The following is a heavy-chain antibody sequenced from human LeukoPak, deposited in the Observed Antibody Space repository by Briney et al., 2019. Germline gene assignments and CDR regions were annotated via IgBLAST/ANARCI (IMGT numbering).Heavy chain of an antibody. V-gene: IGHV4-4*07. CDR1: GGSIIGYY. Sequence: SETLSHTCTVSGGSIIGYYWSWMRQPAGKGLEYIGRIHTSGSTNYNPSLKSRVTMSVDTSKNQFSLKLTSVTAADTAVYYCARDGGYTSHDYWGQGTLVTVSS. CDR3: ARDGGYTSHDY. CDR2: IHTSGST. D-gene: IGHD6-19*01. J-gene: IGHJ4*02.